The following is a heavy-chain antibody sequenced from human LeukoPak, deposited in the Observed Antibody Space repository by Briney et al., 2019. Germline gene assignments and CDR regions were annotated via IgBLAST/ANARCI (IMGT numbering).Heavy chain of an antibody. Sequence: ASVKVSCMASGYTFTGHYMHWVRQSPGQGLEWMGWINPKSGGTNYAQMFQGWVTMTRDTSISTAYMDVSSLRSDDTAVYYCARNLWFGESSDAFDMWGQGTMVTVSS. CDR3: ARNLWFGESSDAFDM. V-gene: IGHV1-2*04. CDR2: INPKSGGT. CDR1: GYTFTGHY. D-gene: IGHD3-10*01. J-gene: IGHJ3*02.